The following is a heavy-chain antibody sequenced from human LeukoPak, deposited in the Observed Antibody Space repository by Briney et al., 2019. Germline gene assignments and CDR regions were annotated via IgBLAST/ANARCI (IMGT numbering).Heavy chain of an antibody. J-gene: IGHJ4*02. V-gene: IGHV1-8*01. CDR1: GYTFTSYD. Sequence: ASVKVSCKASGYTFTSYDINWVRQATGQGLEWMGWMNPNSGNTGYAQKFQGRVTMTRNTSISTAYMELSSLRSEDTAVYYCARYYYDYGDPFDYWGQGTLVTVSS. CDR2: MNPNSGNT. D-gene: IGHD4-17*01. CDR3: ARYYYDYGDPFDY.